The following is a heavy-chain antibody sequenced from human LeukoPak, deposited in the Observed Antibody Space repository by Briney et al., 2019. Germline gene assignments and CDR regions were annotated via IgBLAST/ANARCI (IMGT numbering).Heavy chain of an antibody. D-gene: IGHD6-19*01. Sequence: PGRSLRLSCAASGFTFSTYGMHWVRQAPGKGLEWVAVISYDGSNKYYADSVKGRFTISRDNSKNTLYLQMNSLRAEDTAVYYCARDISIYSSGPNWGQGTLVTVSS. CDR1: GFTFSTYG. V-gene: IGHV3-30*03. CDR3: ARDISIYSSGPN. CDR2: ISYDGSNK. J-gene: IGHJ4*02.